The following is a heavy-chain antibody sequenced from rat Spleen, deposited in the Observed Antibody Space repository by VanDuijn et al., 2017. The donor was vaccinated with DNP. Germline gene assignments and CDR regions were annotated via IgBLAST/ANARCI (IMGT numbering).Heavy chain of an antibody. V-gene: IGHV2S12*01. D-gene: IGHD1-5*01. Sequence: QVQLKESGPGLVQPSQTLSLTCTVSGFSLTDYNIVWVRQPPGKALEWIAAIASGGNTFYNSGLKSRLSINRDTSKSQVFLKMNSVQTDDTAMYFCARSRYNYVGWFAYWGQGTLVTVSS. CDR3: ARSRYNYVGWFAY. CDR2: IASGGNT. J-gene: IGHJ3*01. CDR1: GFSLTDYN.